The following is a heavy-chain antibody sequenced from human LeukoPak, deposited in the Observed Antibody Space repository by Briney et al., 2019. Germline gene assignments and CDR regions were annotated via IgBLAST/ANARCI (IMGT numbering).Heavy chain of an antibody. V-gene: IGHV4-4*07. J-gene: IGHJ3*02. CDR3: ARNDFWSGYYWGDDAFDI. CDR1: GGSISSYY. CDR2: IYTSGST. Sequence: PSETLSLTCTVSGGSISSYYWSWIRQPAGKGLEWIGRIYTSGSTNYNPSLKSRVTMSVDTSKNQFSLKLSSVTAADTAVYYCARNDFWSGYYWGDDAFDIWGQGTMVTVSS. D-gene: IGHD3-3*01.